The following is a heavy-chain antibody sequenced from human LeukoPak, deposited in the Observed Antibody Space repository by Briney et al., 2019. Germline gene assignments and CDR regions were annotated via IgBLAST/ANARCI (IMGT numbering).Heavy chain of an antibody. CDR2: INHSGST. Sequence: SETLSLTCAVYGGSFSGYYWSWIRQPPGKGLEWIGEINHSGSTNYNPSLKSRVTISVDTSKNQFSLKLSSVTAADTAVYYCARGEYYYDSSGYYNNFRLEYWGQGTLVTVSS. CDR1: GGSFSGYY. J-gene: IGHJ4*02. CDR3: ARGEYYYDSSGYYNNFRLEY. V-gene: IGHV4-34*01. D-gene: IGHD3-22*01.